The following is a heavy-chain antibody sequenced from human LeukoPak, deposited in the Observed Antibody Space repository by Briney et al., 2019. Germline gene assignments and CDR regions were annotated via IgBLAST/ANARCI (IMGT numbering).Heavy chain of an antibody. V-gene: IGHV5-51*01. CDR1: GFSFTNYW. D-gene: IGHD6-19*01. CDR2: ICPADSDT. CDR3: ARHPGSSLSDAFDI. Sequence: GESLKISCKGSGFSFTNYWIGWVRQMPGKGLQWMGIICPADSDTRYSPSFQGQVTISADKSITTAYLQWSSLKASDTAMYYCARHPGSSLSDAFDIWGQGTMVTVSS. J-gene: IGHJ3*02.